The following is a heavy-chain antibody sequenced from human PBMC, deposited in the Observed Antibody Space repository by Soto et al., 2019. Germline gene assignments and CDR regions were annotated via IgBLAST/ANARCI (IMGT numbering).Heavy chain of an antibody. Sequence: ASVKVSCKASGCTFSSYAISWVRQAPGQGLEWMGGIIPIFGTANYAQKFQGRVTITADKSTSTAYMELSSLRSEDTAVYYCARGAGVLRYFDWSPSSYYGMEVWGQATTVIVS. J-gene: IGHJ6*01. CDR1: GCTFSSYA. V-gene: IGHV1-69*06. D-gene: IGHD3-9*01. CDR3: ARGAGVLRYFDWSPSSYYGMEV. CDR2: IIPIFGTA.